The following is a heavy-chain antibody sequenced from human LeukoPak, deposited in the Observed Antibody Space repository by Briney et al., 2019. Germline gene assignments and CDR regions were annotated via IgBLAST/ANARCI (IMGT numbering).Heavy chain of an antibody. CDR2: ITTSGSPI. V-gene: IGHV3-48*03. CDR3: ARGFQWLEK. CDR1: RFTFSSYE. Sequence: PGGSLRLSCAAARFTFSSYEMNWVRQAPGKGLEWISYITTSGSPIYYADSVKGRFTISRDNAKSSLYLQMDSLRVEDTAIYYCARGFQWLEKWGQGTLVTVSS. J-gene: IGHJ4*02. D-gene: IGHD6-19*01.